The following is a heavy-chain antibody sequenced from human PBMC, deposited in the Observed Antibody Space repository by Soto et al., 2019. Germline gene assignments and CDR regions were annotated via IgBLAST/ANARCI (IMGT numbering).Heavy chain of an antibody. V-gene: IGHV2-5*02. D-gene: IGHD3-3*01. CDR2: IYWDDDN. CDR1: GFSLTTSGVG. Sequence: QITLNESGPTQVKPRQTLTLTCTFSGFSLTTSGVGVGWIRQSPGKAPEWLALIYWDDDNRYSPSPKSGLTITKYTSKNQVGLTMADLDPADTATYYCAHRVLRTVFGLVTPTAIYFDFWGQGTPVAVSS. J-gene: IGHJ4*02. CDR3: AHRVLRTVFGLVTPTAIYFDF.